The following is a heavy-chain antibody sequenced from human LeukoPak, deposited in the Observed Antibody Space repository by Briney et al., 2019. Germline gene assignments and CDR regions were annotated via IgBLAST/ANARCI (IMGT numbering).Heavy chain of an antibody. J-gene: IGHJ4*02. V-gene: IGHV3-23*01. D-gene: IGHD5-12*01. Sequence: GWSLTLSCPASGFSFNTYAMSWVRQAPGKGLEWVSAISGRTGGTYYADSVKGRFTISRDNSKSTLYLQMDSLRAEDTAVYYCAKCGNSGCHLIDYWGQGTLVTVSS. CDR2: ISGRTGGT. CDR3: AKCGNSGCHLIDY. CDR1: GFSFNTYA.